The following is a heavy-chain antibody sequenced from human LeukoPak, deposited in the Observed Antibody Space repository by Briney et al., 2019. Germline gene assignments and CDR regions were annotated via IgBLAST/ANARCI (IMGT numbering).Heavy chain of an antibody. CDR1: GLNFSNCA. CDR2: ISSSGGSA. J-gene: IGHJ3*02. Sequence: GGSLRLSCAASGLNFSNCAMNWGRQAPGTGLERVSVISSSGGSAYNADSVKGRFTISRDNSKNTLYLQMNSLRAEDTAVYYCARDYDNSGDDAFDIWGQGTMVTVSS. D-gene: IGHD3-22*01. CDR3: ARDYDNSGDDAFDI. V-gene: IGHV3-23*01.